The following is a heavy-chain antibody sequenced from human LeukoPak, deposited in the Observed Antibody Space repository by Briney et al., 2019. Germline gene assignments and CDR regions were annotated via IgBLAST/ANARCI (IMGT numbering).Heavy chain of an antibody. CDR2: INPNSGGT. J-gene: IGHJ6*03. Sequence: GASVKVSCKASGYTFTGYYMHWVRQAPGQGLEWMGWINPNSGGTNYAQKFQGRVTMTRDTSISTAYMELSRLRSDDTAVYYCARVYGYVMFDYYYYYMDVWGKGTTVTVSS. D-gene: IGHD5-18*01. V-gene: IGHV1-2*02. CDR3: ARVYGYVMFDYYYYYMDV. CDR1: GYTFTGYY.